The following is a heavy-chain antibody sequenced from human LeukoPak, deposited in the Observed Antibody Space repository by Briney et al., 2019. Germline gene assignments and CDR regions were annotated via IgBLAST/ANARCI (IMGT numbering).Heavy chain of an antibody. J-gene: IGHJ6*03. D-gene: IGHD5-18*01. V-gene: IGHV1-2*02. Sequence: GASVKVSCKASGYTFTGYYMHWVRQAPGQGLEWMGWINPNSGGTNYAQKFQGRVTMTRDTSISTAYMELSRLRSDDTAVYYCARVYSYGKKYYYYYMDVWSKGTTVTVSS. CDR2: INPNSGGT. CDR1: GYTFTGYY. CDR3: ARVYSYGKKYYYYYMDV.